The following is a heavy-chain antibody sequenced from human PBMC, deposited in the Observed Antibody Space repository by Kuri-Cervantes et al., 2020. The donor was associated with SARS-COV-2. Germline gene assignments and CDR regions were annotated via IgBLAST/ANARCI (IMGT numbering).Heavy chain of an antibody. J-gene: IGHJ4*02. CDR3: ARATYYYDSSGYYSDY. CDR2: INHSGST. V-gene: IGHV4-34*01. CDR1: GGYFSGYY. Sequence: GSLRLSCAVYGGYFSGYYWSWIRQLPGKWLEWIGEINHSGSTNYNPSLKSRVTISVDTSKNQFSLKLSSVTAADTAVHYCARATYYYDSSGYYSDYWGQGTLVTVSS. D-gene: IGHD3-22*01.